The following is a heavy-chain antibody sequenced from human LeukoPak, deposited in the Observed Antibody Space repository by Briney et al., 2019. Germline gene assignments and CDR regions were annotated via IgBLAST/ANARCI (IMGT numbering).Heavy chain of an antibody. D-gene: IGHD3-22*01. CDR1: GYTFTGYY. V-gene: IGHV1-2*02. J-gene: IGHJ4*02. Sequence: ASVTVSCKASGYTFTGYYLHWVRQAPGQGLEWMGWINPNSGGTNYAQKFQGRVTMTRDTSISTAYMELSRLRSDDTAVYYCARYYYDSSGYLYWGQGTLVTVSS. CDR2: INPNSGGT. CDR3: ARYYYDSSGYLY.